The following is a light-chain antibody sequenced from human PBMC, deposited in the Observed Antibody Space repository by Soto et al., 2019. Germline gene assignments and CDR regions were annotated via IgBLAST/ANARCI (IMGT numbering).Light chain of an antibody. CDR3: CSYTTSNTRQIV. CDR2: DVS. CDR1: SSDVGGYNY. J-gene: IGLJ1*01. Sequence: QSVLTQPASVSASPGLSITISCTGTSSDVGGYNYVSWYQQHPGKAPKVMIHDVSNRPSGVSNRFSGSKSGNTASLTISGLQPEDEADYYCCSYTTSNTRQIVFGTGTKVTVL. V-gene: IGLV2-14*01.